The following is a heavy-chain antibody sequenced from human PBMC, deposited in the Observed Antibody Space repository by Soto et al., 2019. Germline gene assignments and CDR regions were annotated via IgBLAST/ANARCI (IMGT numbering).Heavy chain of an antibody. CDR2: INSDGSST. D-gene: IGHD5-18*01. CDR1: GFTFSSHW. V-gene: IGHV3-74*01. CDR3: ARDLGGYSYGTEYYYGMDV. Sequence: GSLRLSCAASGFTFSSHWMPWGRQAPGKGLVWVSRINSDGSSTSYADSVKGRFTISRDNAKNTLYLQMNSLRAEDTAVYYCARDLGGYSYGTEYYYGMDVWGQGTTVTVSS. J-gene: IGHJ6*02.